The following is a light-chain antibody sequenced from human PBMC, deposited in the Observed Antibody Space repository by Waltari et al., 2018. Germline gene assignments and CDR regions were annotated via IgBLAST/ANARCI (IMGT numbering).Light chain of an antibody. Sequence: DIHMTQSPSTLSASVGDRVTITCRASQSIGSWLAWYQQKPGEAPKLLVYKASSLESGVPSRFSGSGSGTEFTLTISSLQPDDFASYYCQQYSTYSWTFGQGTKMEI. CDR1: QSIGSW. CDR3: QQYSTYSWT. CDR2: KAS. J-gene: IGKJ1*01. V-gene: IGKV1-5*03.